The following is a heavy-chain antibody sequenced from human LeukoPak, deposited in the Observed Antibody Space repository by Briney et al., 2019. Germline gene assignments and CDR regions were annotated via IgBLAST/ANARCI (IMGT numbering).Heavy chain of an antibody. J-gene: IGHJ4*02. CDR3: AKDRGEFDY. CDR1: GFTVSSNY. V-gene: IGHV3-23*01. Sequence: PGGSLRLSCAASGFTVSSNYMSWVRQAPGKGLEWVSAISGSGGSTYYADSVKGRFTISRDNSKNTLYLQMNSLRAEDTAVYYCAKDRGEFDYWGQGTLVTVSS. CDR2: ISGSGGST. D-gene: IGHD3-10*01.